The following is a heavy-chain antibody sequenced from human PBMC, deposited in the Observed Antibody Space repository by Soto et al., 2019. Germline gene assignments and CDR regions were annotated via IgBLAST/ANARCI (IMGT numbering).Heavy chain of an antibody. Sequence: SVKVACKASGYTFTGYYMHWVRQEPGQGLEWMGWINPNSGGTNYAQKFQGRVTMTRDTSISTAYMELSRLRSDDTAVYYGAREVIYCTNGGCSGGPYYYYGMDVWGQGTTVTVSS. CDR3: AREVIYCTNGGCSGGPYYYYGMDV. J-gene: IGHJ6*02. CDR1: GYTFTGYY. CDR2: INPNSGGT. V-gene: IGHV1-2*02. D-gene: IGHD2-8*01.